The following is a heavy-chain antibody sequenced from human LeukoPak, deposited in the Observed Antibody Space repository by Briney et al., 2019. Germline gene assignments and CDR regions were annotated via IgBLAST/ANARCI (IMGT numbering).Heavy chain of an antibody. CDR3: ARWSGIVVPAAIHRYFDY. CDR1: GFTFITYS. CDR2: ISSSGSTI. Sequence: GGSLRLSCAASGFTFITYSMTWVRQAPGKGLEWVSYISSSGSTIYYADSVKGRFTISRDNAKNSLYLQMNSLRAEDTAVYYCARWSGIVVPAAIHRYFDYWGQGTLVTVSS. V-gene: IGHV3-48*04. D-gene: IGHD2-2*02. J-gene: IGHJ4*02.